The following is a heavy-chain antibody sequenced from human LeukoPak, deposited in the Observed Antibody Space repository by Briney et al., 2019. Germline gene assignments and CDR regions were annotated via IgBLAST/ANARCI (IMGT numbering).Heavy chain of an antibody. Sequence: GGSLRLSCAASGFTFSGSAVHWVRQASGKGLEWVGRVGSKANSYATVYAASVKGRFTISRDESEKTAYLLMNSLKTEDTAVYYCTRPSGGIAVAAGGFDYWGQGTLVTVSS. J-gene: IGHJ4*02. V-gene: IGHV3-73*01. CDR1: GFTFSGSA. D-gene: IGHD6-19*01. CDR2: VGSKANSYAT. CDR3: TRPSGGIAVAAGGFDY.